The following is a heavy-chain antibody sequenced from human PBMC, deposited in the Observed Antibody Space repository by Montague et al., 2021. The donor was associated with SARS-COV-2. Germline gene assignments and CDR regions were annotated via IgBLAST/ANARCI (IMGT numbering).Heavy chain of an antibody. CDR3: ARVLSYYGMDV. D-gene: IGHD3-10*01. CDR2: IWYDGSNK. V-gene: IGHV3-33*01. J-gene: IGHJ6*02. CDR1: GFTFSSYG. Sequence: SLRLSCAASGFTFSSYGMHLVRQAPGKGLEWVAVIWYDGSNKYYADSVKGRFTISRDNSKNTLYLQMNSLRAEDTAVYYCARVLSYYGMDVWGQGTTVTVSS.